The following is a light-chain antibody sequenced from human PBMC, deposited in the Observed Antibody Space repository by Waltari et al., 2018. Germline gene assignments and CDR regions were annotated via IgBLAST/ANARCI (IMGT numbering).Light chain of an antibody. CDR1: QSISKY. V-gene: IGKV3-20*01. CDR3: QKYGTLPAT. Sequence: CRASQSISKYLAWYQQKPGQAPRLLIYDAASRATGIPDRFGGSGSGTDFSLTISRLEPEDSAVYYCQKYGTLPATFGQGTKVEIK. CDR2: DAA. J-gene: IGKJ1*01.